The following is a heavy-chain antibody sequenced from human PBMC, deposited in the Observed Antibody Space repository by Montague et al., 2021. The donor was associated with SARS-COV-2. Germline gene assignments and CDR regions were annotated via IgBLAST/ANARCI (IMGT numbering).Heavy chain of an antibody. J-gene: IGHJ2*01. CDR2: IWYDGTNK. CDR3: ALSLVTTEGYFDV. Sequence: SLRLSCAPSEFISYSYGMHWVRQAPGKGLEWVAVIWYDGTNKYYADSVKGRLTISRGHSKNTMYLQMNSLRAEDTAVYYCALSLVTTEGYFDVWGRGTLVSVSS. D-gene: IGHD4-17*01. CDR1: EFISYSYG. V-gene: IGHV3-33*01.